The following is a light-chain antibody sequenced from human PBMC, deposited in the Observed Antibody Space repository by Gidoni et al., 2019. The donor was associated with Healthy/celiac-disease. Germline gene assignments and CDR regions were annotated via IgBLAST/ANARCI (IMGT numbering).Light chain of an antibody. CDR3: QQYGSSPYT. CDR2: GAS. Sequence: EIVLTLSPVTLSLSPGERATLACRASQSVSSSYLDWYQQKPGQAPRLLIYGASSRATGIPDRFSGSGSGTDFTLTISRLEPEDFAVYYCQQYGSSPYTFGQGTKLEIK. CDR1: QSVSSSY. V-gene: IGKV3-20*01. J-gene: IGKJ2*01.